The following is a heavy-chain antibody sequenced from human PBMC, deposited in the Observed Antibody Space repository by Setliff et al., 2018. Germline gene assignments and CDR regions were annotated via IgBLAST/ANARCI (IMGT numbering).Heavy chain of an antibody. D-gene: IGHD2-15*01. CDR1: GYTFTNSI. CDR2: ISAYNGNT. V-gene: IGHV1-18*04. CDR3: ERLVRHCTRISCQRTSEADL. J-gene: IGHJ5*02. Sequence: GASVKVSCKASGYTFTNSIMNWVRQAPGQGLEWMGWISAYNGNTYHAQKFQDRLSMTTDTSTSTAYMELRSLRADDTAVYYCERLVRHCTRISCQRTSEADLWGQGTQVTSPQ.